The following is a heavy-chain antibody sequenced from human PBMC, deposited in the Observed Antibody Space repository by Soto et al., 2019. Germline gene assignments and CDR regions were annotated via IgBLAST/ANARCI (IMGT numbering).Heavy chain of an antibody. CDR1: GFLLSSNG. D-gene: IGHD3-22*01. CDR3: AKAQYYFDSSDYFFDY. J-gene: IGHJ4*02. V-gene: IGHV3-23*01. CDR2: ISGGGGST. Sequence: GGSLRLSCVASGFLLSSNGVHWVRQAPGKGLEWVSVISGGGGSTFYADSVKGRFTISRDNSKNTLYLQMNSLRAEDTAEYYCAKAQYYFDSSDYFFDYWGQGTLVTVSS.